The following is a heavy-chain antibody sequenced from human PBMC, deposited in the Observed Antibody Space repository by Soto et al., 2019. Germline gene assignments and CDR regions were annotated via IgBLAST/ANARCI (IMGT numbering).Heavy chain of an antibody. CDR1: GFTFSSYG. J-gene: IGHJ6*03. CDR2: ISYDGSNK. Sequence: QVQLVESGGGVVQPGRSLRLSCAASGFTFSSYGMHWVRQAPGKGLEWVAVISYDGSNKYYADSVKGRFTISRDNSKNTLYLQMNSLRAEDTAVYYCAKDGLYSSYPFYYYYMDVWGKGTTVTVSS. CDR3: AKDGLYSSYPFYYYYMDV. V-gene: IGHV3-30*18. D-gene: IGHD6-6*01.